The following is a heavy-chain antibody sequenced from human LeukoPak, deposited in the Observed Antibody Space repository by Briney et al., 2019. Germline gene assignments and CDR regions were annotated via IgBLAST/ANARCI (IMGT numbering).Heavy chain of an antibody. Sequence: KPSETLSLTCTVSGGSISSSSYYWGWIRQPPGKGLEWIGSIYYSGSTYYNPSLKSRVTISVDTSKNQFSLKLCSVTAADTAVYYCARQYYYDSSGYWDWGQGTLVIVSS. V-gene: IGHV4-39*01. CDR1: GGSISSSSYY. CDR2: IYYSGST. CDR3: ARQYYYDSSGYWD. D-gene: IGHD3-22*01. J-gene: IGHJ4*02.